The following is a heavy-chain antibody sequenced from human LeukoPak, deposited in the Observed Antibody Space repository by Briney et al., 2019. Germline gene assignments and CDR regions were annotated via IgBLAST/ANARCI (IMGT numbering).Heavy chain of an antibody. J-gene: IGHJ3*02. D-gene: IGHD3-10*02. CDR3: ARGCSTDAFDI. CDR2: INHSGST. CDR1: GGSFSGYY. V-gene: IGHV4-34*01. Sequence: SETLSLTCAVYGGSFSGYYWSWIRQPPGKGLEWIGEINHSGSTNYNPSLKSRVTISVDTSKNQFSLKLSSVTAADTAVYYCARGCSTDAFDIWGQGTMVTVSS.